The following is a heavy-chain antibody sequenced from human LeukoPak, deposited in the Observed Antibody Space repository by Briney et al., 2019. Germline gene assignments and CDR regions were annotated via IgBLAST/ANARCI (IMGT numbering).Heavy chain of an antibody. D-gene: IGHD6-6*01. CDR2: IYYSGST. Sequence: SETLSLTCTVSGGSIGSSPYFWGWIRQPPGKGLEWIGYIYYSGSTNYNPSLKSRVTISVDTSKNQFSLKLSSVTAADTAVYYCARVLAEYSSTRVSLDAFDIWGQGTMVTVSS. CDR1: GGSIGSSPYF. J-gene: IGHJ3*02. V-gene: IGHV4-61*05. CDR3: ARVLAEYSSTRVSLDAFDI.